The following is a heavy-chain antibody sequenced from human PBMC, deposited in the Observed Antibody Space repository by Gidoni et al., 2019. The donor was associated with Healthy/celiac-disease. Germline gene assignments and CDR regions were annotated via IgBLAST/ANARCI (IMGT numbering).Heavy chain of an antibody. CDR1: GFTVSSYA. Sequence: QVQLVESGGGVVQPGRSLRLSCAASGFTVSSYAMHWVRQAPGKGLEGVAVLSYDGINKYYSDSVKGRFTISRDNSKNTLYLQMNSLRAEDTAVYYCAREDCSGGSCYEDYYYMDVWGKGTTVTVSS. CDR3: AREDCSGGSCYEDYYYMDV. CDR2: LSYDGINK. V-gene: IGHV3-30-3*01. J-gene: IGHJ6*03. D-gene: IGHD2-15*01.